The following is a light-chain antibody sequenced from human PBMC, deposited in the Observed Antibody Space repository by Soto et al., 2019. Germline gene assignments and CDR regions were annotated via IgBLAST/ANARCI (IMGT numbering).Light chain of an antibody. CDR2: KAS. CDR1: QSISNW. V-gene: IGKV1-5*03. Sequence: DIQMTQSPSTLSASVGDRVTITCRASQSISNWLAWYQQKPGKAPKLLIYKASNLESGVPSRFGGRGSGTEFTLTLSSLQPDDFGTYGRQHYDRYSQSTFGQGPEVEIK. CDR3: QHYDRYSQST. J-gene: IGKJ1*01.